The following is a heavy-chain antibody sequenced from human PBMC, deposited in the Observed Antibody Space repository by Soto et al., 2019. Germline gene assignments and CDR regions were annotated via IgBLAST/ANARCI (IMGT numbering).Heavy chain of an antibody. Sequence: EVQLLESGGGLVQPGGSLRLSCAASGFTFSSYAMSWVRQAPGKGLEWVSAISGSGGSTYYADSVKGRFTISRDNSKNTWYLQRNSRRAEDTAVYYCALPPLGGFYYYYGMAVWGQGTTVTVSS. CDR2: ISGSGGST. V-gene: IGHV3-23*01. CDR3: ALPPLGGFYYYYGMAV. D-gene: IGHD2-15*01. J-gene: IGHJ6*02. CDR1: GFTFSSYA.